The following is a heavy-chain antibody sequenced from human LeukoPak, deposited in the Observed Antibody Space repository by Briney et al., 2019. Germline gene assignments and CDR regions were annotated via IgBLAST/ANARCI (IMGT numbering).Heavy chain of an antibody. J-gene: IGHJ6*03. CDR3: ARGPQSEWELFYYYYYYMDV. V-gene: IGHV3-11*04. Sequence: PGGSLRLSCAASGFTFSDYFMSWIRQAPGKGLEWLSHISSSGTGYYTDSVKGRATISRDNAKNSLYLQMNSLRAEDTAVYYCARGPQSEWELFYYYYYYMDVWGKGTTVTVSS. CDR1: GFTFSDYF. D-gene: IGHD1-26*01. CDR2: ISSSGTG.